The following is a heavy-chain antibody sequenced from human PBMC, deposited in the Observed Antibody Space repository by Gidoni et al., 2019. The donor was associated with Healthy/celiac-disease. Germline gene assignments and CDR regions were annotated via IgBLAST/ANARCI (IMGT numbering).Heavy chain of an antibody. Sequence: QLVQSGAEVTKPGSSVKVSCQASGCTFSSYAISWLRQAPGQGLEWMGRIIPILGIANYAQKVQGRVTSTAEKSTSTAYMELSSLRSEDTAVYYCARAGGYCSSTSCQPQYYYGMDVWGQGTTVTVSS. J-gene: IGHJ6*02. D-gene: IGHD2-2*01. CDR2: IIPILGIA. CDR1: GCTFSSYA. V-gene: IGHV1-69*04. CDR3: ARAGGYCSSTSCQPQYYYGMDV.